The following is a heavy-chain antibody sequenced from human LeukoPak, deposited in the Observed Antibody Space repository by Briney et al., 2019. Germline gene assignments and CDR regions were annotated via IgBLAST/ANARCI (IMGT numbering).Heavy chain of an antibody. J-gene: IGHJ4*02. D-gene: IGHD1-26*01. CDR3: ARQVGLYYFDY. Sequence: SETLSLTCTVSGGSISSSSYYWGWIRQPPGKGLEWIGSIYYSGSTYYNPSLKSRVTISVDTSKNQFSLKLSSVTAADTAVYYCARQVGLYYFDYWGQGTLVTVSS. V-gene: IGHV4-39*01. CDR2: IYYSGST. CDR1: GGSISSSSYY.